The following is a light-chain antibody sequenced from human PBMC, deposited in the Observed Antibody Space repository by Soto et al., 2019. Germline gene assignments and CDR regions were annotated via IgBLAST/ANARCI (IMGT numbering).Light chain of an antibody. CDR2: KAS. J-gene: IGKJ2*01. CDR3: QQYHSYSYT. V-gene: IGKV1-5*03. Sequence: DIQMTQSPSTLSASVGDRVTITCRASQSISSWLAWYQQKPGKAPNLLIYKASRLESGVPSRFSGSGSGTEFTLTISSLQPDDFATYYCQQYHSYSYTFGQGTNVDIK. CDR1: QSISSW.